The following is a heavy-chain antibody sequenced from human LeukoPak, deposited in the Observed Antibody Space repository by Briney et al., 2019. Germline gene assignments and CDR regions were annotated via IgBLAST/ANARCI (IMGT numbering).Heavy chain of an antibody. D-gene: IGHD5-18*01. Sequence: SETLSLPRTLSGGSLSSGGYYWSWIRPHPGKGLEWIGYIYYSGRTYYNPSLESRVTISVDTSKNQFSLKLSSVTAADTAVYYCARDRGYSYGYGAFDYWGQGTLVTVSP. CDR3: ARDRGYSYGYGAFDY. CDR1: GGSLSSGGYY. J-gene: IGHJ4*02. CDR2: IYYSGRT. V-gene: IGHV4-31*03.